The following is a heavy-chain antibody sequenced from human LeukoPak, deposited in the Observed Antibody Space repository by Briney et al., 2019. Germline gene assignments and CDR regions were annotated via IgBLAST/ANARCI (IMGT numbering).Heavy chain of an antibody. J-gene: IGHJ3*02. Sequence: GGSLRLSCAASGFTFSGYYMNWIRQAPGKGLEWVSYISSSGSTIYYADSVKGRFTISRDNAKNSLYLQMNSLRAEDTAVYYCARDVLAAGATGTFDIWGQGTMVTVSS. CDR1: GFTFSGYY. D-gene: IGHD1-14*01. CDR2: ISSSGSTI. V-gene: IGHV3-11*01. CDR3: ARDVLAAGATGTFDI.